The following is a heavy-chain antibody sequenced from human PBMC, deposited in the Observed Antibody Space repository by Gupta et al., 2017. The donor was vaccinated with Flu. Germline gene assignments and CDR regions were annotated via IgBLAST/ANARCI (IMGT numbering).Heavy chain of an antibody. CDR3: ARVSVNYYDPSAYLRN. Sequence: QVQLQESGPGLVKPSQTLSLTCTVSGGSISSGGYYWSWIRQHAGKGLEWIGYIYYSGSTYYNPSLKSRVTISVDTSKNQFSLKLSSVTAADTAVYYCARVSVNYYDPSAYLRNWGQGTLVTVSS. D-gene: IGHD3-22*01. CDR2: IYYSGST. CDR1: GGSISSGGYY. V-gene: IGHV4-31*03. J-gene: IGHJ4*02.